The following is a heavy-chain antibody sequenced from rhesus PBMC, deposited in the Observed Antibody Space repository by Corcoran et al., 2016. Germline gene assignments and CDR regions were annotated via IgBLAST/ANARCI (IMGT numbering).Heavy chain of an antibody. D-gene: IGHD3-28*01. CDR3: ARTGDYYDSGYRFDY. J-gene: IGHJ4*01. CDR1: CGSIICYY. V-gene: IGHV4-81*01. CDR2: IDGNIAGT. Sequence: QLPLQESGPGLVKPSATLSLTFAVPCGSIICYYWSWIRQPPWQVLEWIGNIDGNIAGTNNNPSLKRRVNMSKDTSKNQFSLKLSSVTAADTAVYYCARTGDYYDSGYRFDYWGQGVLVTVSS.